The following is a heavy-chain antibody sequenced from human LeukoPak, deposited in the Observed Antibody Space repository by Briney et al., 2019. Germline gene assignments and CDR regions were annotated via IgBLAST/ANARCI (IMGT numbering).Heavy chain of an antibody. CDR3: ARVGTSNWLYYFDY. CDR2: ISSSSNTV. D-gene: IGHD6-13*01. CDR1: GFTFSSYT. J-gene: IGHJ4*02. Sequence: GGSLRLSCAASGFTFSSYTMNWVRQAPGKGLEWVSYISSSSNTVYYADSVKGRFTISRDNAKNSLYLQMNSLRAEDTAVYYCARVGTSNWLYYFDYWGQGTLVTVSS. V-gene: IGHV3-48*01.